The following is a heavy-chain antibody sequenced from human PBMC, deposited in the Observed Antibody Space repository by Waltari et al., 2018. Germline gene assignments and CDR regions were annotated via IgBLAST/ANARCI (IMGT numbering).Heavy chain of an antibody. Sequence: EVQLLESGGGLVQPGGSLRLSCAASGFTFSSYAMSWVRQAPGKGLEWVSAISGSGGSTYYADSVKGRFTISRDNSKNTLYLQMNSLRAEDTAVYYCAKSAGSEYYDFWSGYSYFDYWGQGTLVTVSS. CDR1: GFTFSSYA. J-gene: IGHJ4*02. CDR3: AKSAGSEYYDFWSGYSYFDY. CDR2: ISGSGGST. D-gene: IGHD3-3*01. V-gene: IGHV3-23*01.